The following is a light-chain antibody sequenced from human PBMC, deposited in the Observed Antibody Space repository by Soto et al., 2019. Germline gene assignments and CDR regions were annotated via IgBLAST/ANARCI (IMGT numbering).Light chain of an antibody. CDR3: SSYEGSNIYV. CDR1: SSDVGSYNY. V-gene: IGLV2-8*01. CDR2: EVT. J-gene: IGLJ1*01. Sequence: QSALTQPPSASGSPGQSVTISCTGTSSDVGSYNYVSWYRLHPGKAPKLMIYEVTKRPSGVPDRFSGSKSGNTASLTVSGLQAEDEADYYCSSYEGSNIYVFGTGTKVTVL.